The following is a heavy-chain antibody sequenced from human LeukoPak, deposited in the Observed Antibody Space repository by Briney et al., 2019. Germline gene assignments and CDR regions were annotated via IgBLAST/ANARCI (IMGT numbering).Heavy chain of an antibody. CDR1: GYTFISYG. V-gene: IGHV1-18*01. Sequence: ASVKVSCKASGYTFISYGISWVRQAPGQGLEWMGWISGYNGNTNYAQNLQGRVTMTTDTSTSTAYMQLRSLRSDDTAVYYCARGLGVVTAQSEQPKPRYFDLWGRGTQVTVSS. CDR2: ISGYNGNT. D-gene: IGHD2-21*02. J-gene: IGHJ2*01. CDR3: ARGLGVVTAQSEQPKPRYFDL.